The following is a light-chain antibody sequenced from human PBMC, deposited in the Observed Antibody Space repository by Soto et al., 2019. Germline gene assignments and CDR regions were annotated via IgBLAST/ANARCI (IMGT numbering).Light chain of an antibody. CDR3: QQYYSTPLT. J-gene: IGKJ4*01. CDR1: QSVLYSSNNKSY. CDR2: WAS. V-gene: IGKV4-1*01. Sequence: DIVMSQSPDSLAVSLGERATINCQSSQSVLYSSNNKSYLAWFQPKPGQPPTLLIYWASNRESGVPARCSGRGSGTEFTLRISSLQAGDVAVYYCQQYYSTPLTFGGGTKGESK.